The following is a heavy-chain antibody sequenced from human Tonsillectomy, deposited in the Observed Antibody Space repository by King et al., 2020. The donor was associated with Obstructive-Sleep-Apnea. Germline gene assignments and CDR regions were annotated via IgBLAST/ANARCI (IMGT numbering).Heavy chain of an antibody. D-gene: IGHD3-22*01. J-gene: IGHJ4*02. V-gene: IGHV4-39*07. CDR3: SRVSSTGYMAGEVDY. Sequence: QLQESGPGLVKPSETLSLTCTVSGGSISSSTYYWGWIRQPPGKGLEWIGSIYYSGSTYYNPSLKSRVTISVDTSKNQFSLKLSSVTAADTAVYYCSRVSSTGYMAGEVDYWGQGTLVTVSS. CDR1: GGSISSSTYY. CDR2: IYYSGST.